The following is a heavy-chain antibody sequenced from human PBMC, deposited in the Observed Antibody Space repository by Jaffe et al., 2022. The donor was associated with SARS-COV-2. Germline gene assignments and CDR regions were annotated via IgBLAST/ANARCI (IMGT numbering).Heavy chain of an antibody. J-gene: IGHJ6*03. V-gene: IGHV3-11*01. CDR1: GFTFSDYY. Sequence: QVQLVESGGGLVKPGGSLRLSCAASGFTFSDYYMTWIRQAPGKGLEWVSYISSSRSTIYYADSVKGRFTISRDNAKNSVYLQMNSLRVEDTAVYYCARLWGIGDIPKGYMDVWGKGTTVTVSS. CDR2: ISSSRSTI. D-gene: IGHD3-10*01. CDR3: ARLWGIGDIPKGYMDV.